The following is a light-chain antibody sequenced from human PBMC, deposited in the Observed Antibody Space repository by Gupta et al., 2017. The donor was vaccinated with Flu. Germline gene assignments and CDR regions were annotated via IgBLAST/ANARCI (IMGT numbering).Light chain of an antibody. CDR1: QSISRSS. V-gene: IGKV3-20*01. CDR3: QHYGSSIFT. Sequence: IVLTQSPGTLSLSPGERATLSCRASQSISRSSLAWYQQKLGQAPRLLIYAASSGATGIPDRFSGSGSETDFTLTISRLEPEDFAVYYCQHYGSSIFTFGPGTKVDIK. CDR2: AAS. J-gene: IGKJ3*01.